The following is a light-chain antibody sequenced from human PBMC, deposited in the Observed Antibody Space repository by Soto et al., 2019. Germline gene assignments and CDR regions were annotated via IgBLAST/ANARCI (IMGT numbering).Light chain of an antibody. Sequence: QSVLTQPHSVSAAPGQKVTISCSGSTSNVGNNYVSWYQQLPGTAPKLLIFENNKRPSGIPDRFSGSKSGTSATLGITGLQTGDAADYYCGTWDSSLSACVFGAGTKLTVL. CDR1: TSNVGNNY. J-gene: IGLJ1*01. CDR3: GTWDSSLSACV. CDR2: ENN. V-gene: IGLV1-51*01.